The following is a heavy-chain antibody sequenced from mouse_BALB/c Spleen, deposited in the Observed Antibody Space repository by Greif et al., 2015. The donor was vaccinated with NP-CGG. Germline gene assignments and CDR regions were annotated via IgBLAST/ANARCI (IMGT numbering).Heavy chain of an antibody. CDR1: GFSLTSYG. CDR2: IWAGGST. J-gene: IGHJ1*01. V-gene: IGHV2-9*02. D-gene: IGHD1-1*01. CDR3: ARDFTTGVNFDV. Sequence: QVQLQQSGPGLVAPSQSLSITCTVSGFSLTSYGVHWVRQPPGKGLEWLGVIWAGGSTNYNSALMSRLSISKDNSKSQVFLKMDSLQTDDTAMYYCARDFTTGVNFDVWGAGTTVTVSS.